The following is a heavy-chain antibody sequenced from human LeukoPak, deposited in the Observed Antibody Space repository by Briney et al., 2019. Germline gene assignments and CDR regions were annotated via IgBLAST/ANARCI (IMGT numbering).Heavy chain of an antibody. Sequence: ASAKVSCKASGYTFTGYYMHWVRQAPGQGLEWMGWINPNSGGTNYAQKFQGRVTMTRDTSISTAYMELSRLRSDDTAVYYCAREGSDPTIFGVVNYFDYWGQGTLVTVSS. D-gene: IGHD3-3*01. J-gene: IGHJ4*02. CDR3: AREGSDPTIFGVVNYFDY. CDR1: GYTFTGYY. V-gene: IGHV1-2*02. CDR2: INPNSGGT.